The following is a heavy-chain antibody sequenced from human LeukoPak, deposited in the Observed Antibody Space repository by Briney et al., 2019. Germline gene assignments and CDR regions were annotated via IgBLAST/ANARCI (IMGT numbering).Heavy chain of an antibody. CDR3: VRDVRAPVTSGFDY. Sequence: GGSLRLSCAASGFTFSSYAMSWVRQAPGKGLEWVSGISGSGGSPYYADSVKRRFSISRDNSKNTLFLQMNSLRADDTAVYYCVRDVRAPVTSGFDYWGQGTLVAVSS. CDR1: GFTFSSYA. D-gene: IGHD4-17*01. J-gene: IGHJ4*02. V-gene: IGHV3-23*01. CDR2: ISGSGGSP.